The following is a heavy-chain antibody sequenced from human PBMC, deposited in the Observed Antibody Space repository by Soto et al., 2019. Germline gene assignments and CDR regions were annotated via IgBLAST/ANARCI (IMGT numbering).Heavy chain of an antibody. CDR3: ARGGIAVAATEAYYYYYYGMDV. Sequence: SETLSLTCTVSGGSISSYYWSWIRQPPGKGLEWIGYIYYSGSTNYNPSLKSRVTISVDTSKNQFSLKLSSVTAADTAVYYCARGGIAVAATEAYYYYYYGMDVSGQGTTVTVSS. CDR2: IYYSGST. CDR1: GGSISSYY. D-gene: IGHD6-19*01. J-gene: IGHJ6*02. V-gene: IGHV4-59*01.